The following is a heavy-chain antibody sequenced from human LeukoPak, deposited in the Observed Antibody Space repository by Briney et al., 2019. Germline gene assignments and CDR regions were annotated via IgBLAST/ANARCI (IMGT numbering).Heavy chain of an antibody. J-gene: IGHJ4*02. Sequence: GGSLRLSCAASGFTFSSYAMSWVRQAPGKGLEWVSAISGSGGSTFYADSVKGRFTISRDNSKNTLYLQMDSLRAEDTAVYYCAVGDSGFDYWGQGTLVTVSS. CDR1: GFTFSSYA. CDR2: ISGSGGST. V-gene: IGHV3-23*01. CDR3: AVGDSGFDY. D-gene: IGHD1-26*01.